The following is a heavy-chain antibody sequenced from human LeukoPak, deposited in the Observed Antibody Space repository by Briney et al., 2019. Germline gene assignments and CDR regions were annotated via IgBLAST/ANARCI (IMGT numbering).Heavy chain of an antibody. Sequence: ASVKVSCKASGYTFTNYCISWVRQAPGQGLEWMGIINSSSGSTSYAQKFQGRVTMTRDTSTSTVYMELNTLRSEDTAVYYCARGSNYYYDVTADYPRYWGQGTLVTVSS. D-gene: IGHD3-22*01. V-gene: IGHV1-46*01. CDR2: INSSSGST. CDR3: ARGSNYYYDVTADYPRY. CDR1: GYTFTNYC. J-gene: IGHJ4*02.